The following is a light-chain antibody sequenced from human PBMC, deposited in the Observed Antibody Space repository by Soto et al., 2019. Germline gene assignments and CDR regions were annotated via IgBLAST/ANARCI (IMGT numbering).Light chain of an antibody. V-gene: IGKV3-20*01. CDR2: AAS. CDR3: QQYGSSLLT. J-gene: IGKJ4*01. Sequence: EIMLTQSPGTPSLSPGERATLSCRASQSVSSSYLAWYQQKPGQAPRLLIYAASRRATGIPDRFSGSGSGTDFTLTISRLEPEDFAVYYCQQYGSSLLTFGRGTKVEIK. CDR1: QSVSSSY.